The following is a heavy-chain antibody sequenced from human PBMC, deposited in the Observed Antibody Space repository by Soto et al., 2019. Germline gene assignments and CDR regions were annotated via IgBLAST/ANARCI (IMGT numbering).Heavy chain of an antibody. CDR1: GFTFSNYG. CDR2: IWYDGSNI. V-gene: IGHV3-33*01. J-gene: IGHJ3*02. Sequence: GSLRLSCAASGFTFSNYGMHWVRQAPGKGLEWVAVIWYDGSNIYYADSVKGRFTISRDNSRNTLYLQMNSLRAEDTAVYYCARRYSKTFDIWGQGTMVTVSS. CDR3: ARRYSKTFDI. D-gene: IGHD6-13*01.